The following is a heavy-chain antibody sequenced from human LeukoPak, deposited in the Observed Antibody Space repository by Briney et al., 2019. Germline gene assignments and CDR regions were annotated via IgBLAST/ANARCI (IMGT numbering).Heavy chain of an antibody. D-gene: IGHD3-10*01. CDR1: GGSINSYY. Sequence: PSETLSLTCTVSGGSINSYYWTWIRQPPGKVLERIGYIYYSGSTHYNPSLNSRVTISMDTSKNHFSLKLSSVTAADTAIYYCARTSRHFYGSGSNLTPWPADMDVWGQGTKVTVSS. J-gene: IGHJ6*02. V-gene: IGHV4-59*01. CDR3: ARTSRHFYGSGSNLTPWPADMDV. CDR2: IYYSGST.